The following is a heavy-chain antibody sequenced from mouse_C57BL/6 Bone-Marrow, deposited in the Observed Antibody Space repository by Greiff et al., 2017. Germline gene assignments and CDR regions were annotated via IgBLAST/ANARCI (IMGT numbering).Heavy chain of an antibody. J-gene: IGHJ3*01. Sequence: QVQLQQPGAELVMPGASVKLSCKASGYTFTSYWMHWVKQRPGQGLEWIGEIDPSDSYTNYNQKFKGKSTLTVDKSSSTAYMQLSSLTSEDSAVYYCARKDLYYGSGLWFAYWGQGTLVTVSA. V-gene: IGHV1-69*01. D-gene: IGHD1-1*01. CDR3: ARKDLYYGSGLWFAY. CDR2: IDPSDSYT. CDR1: GYTFTSYW.